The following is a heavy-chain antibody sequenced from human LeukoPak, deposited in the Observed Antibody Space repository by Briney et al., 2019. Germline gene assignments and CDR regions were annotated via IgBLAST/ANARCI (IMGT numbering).Heavy chain of an antibody. CDR3: ARRSWEYEFWSGNKNWFVP. D-gene: IGHD3-3*01. V-gene: IGHV5-51*01. CDR2: IYPGDSDT. J-gene: IGHJ5*02. CDR1: GYSFTSYW. Sequence: GESLKISCKGSGYSFTSYWNGWVRPMPGKGLGWMGIIYPGDSDTRYSPSFQGQITISADKSISTAYLQWSSLKALDTAMYFCARRSWEYEFWSGNKNWFVPWGQGTLVTVSS.